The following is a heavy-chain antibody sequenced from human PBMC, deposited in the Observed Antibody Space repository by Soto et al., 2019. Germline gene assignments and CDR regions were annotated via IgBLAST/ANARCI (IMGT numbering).Heavy chain of an antibody. V-gene: IGHV1-46*01. CDR1: GYTFTSYY. CDR2: INPSGGST. CDR3: ARDWAPGIVGATDWFDP. J-gene: IGHJ5*02. Sequence: SVKVSCKASGYTFTSYYMHWVRQAPVQGLEWMGIINPSGGSTSYAQKFQGRVTMTRDTSTSTVYMELSSLRSEDTAVYYCARDWAPGIVGATDWFDPWGQGTLVTVSS. D-gene: IGHD1-26*01.